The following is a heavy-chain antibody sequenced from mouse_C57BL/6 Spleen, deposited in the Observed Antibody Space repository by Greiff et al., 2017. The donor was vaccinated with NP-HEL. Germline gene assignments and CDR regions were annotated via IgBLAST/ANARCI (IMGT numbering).Heavy chain of an antibody. Sequence: VQLQQSGPELVKPGASVKISCKASGYSFTDYNMNWVKQSNGKSLEWIGVINPNYGTNSSNHKFKGKATLTVDQSSSTAYSQLNSLTSEDSAVYYCARGGGYAMDYWGQGTSVTVSS. J-gene: IGHJ4*01. CDR2: INPNYGTN. V-gene: IGHV1-39*01. CDR3: ARGGGYAMDY. CDR1: GYSFTDYN.